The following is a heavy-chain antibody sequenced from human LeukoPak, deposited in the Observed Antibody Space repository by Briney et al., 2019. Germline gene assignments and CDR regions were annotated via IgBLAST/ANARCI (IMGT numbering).Heavy chain of an antibody. J-gene: IGHJ4*02. CDR3: ARIWGSSGWYAY. D-gene: IGHD6-19*01. Sequence: GASVKVSCKASGGTFSSYAISWVRQAPGQGLEWMGRIIPILGIANYAQKFQGRVTITADKSTSTAYMELSSLRSEDTAVYYCARIWGSSGWYAYWGQGTLVTVSS. CDR1: GGTFSSYA. CDR2: IIPILGIA. V-gene: IGHV1-69*04.